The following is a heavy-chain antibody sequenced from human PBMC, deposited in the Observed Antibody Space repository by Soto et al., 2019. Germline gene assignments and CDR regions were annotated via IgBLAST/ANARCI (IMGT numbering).Heavy chain of an antibody. Sequence: GGSLRLSCAASGFNFITYSLSWVRQAPGKGLEWVSTISGSGGTSYADFVRGRFTISRDNSKNTLYLQMNSLRAEDTAIYYCAKDAPGSGWLSDYWGQGTRVTVSS. J-gene: IGHJ4*02. CDR1: GFNFITYS. CDR2: ISGSGGT. D-gene: IGHD3-22*01. CDR3: AKDAPGSGWLSDY. V-gene: IGHV3-23*01.